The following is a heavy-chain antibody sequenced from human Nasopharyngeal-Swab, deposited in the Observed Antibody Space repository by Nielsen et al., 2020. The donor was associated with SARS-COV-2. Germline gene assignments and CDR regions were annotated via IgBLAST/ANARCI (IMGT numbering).Heavy chain of an antibody. Sequence: GESLKISCAASGFTFSSYSMNWVRQAPGKGLEWVSSISSSSSYIYYADSVKGRFTISRDNAKNSLYLQMNSLRAEDTAVYYCATNDDSSGYYRGDYWGQGTLVTVSS. D-gene: IGHD3-22*01. V-gene: IGHV3-21*01. J-gene: IGHJ4*02. CDR1: GFTFSSYS. CDR3: ATNDDSSGYYRGDY. CDR2: ISSSSSYI.